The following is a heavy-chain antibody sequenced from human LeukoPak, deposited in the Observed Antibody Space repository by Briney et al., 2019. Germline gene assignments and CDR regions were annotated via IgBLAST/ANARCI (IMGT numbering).Heavy chain of an antibody. CDR2: IYHSGST. J-gene: IGHJ4*02. Sequence: PSETLSLTCTVSGGSISSGGYYWSWIRQPPGKGLEWIGYIYHSGSTYYNPSLKSRVTISVDRPKNQFSLKLSSVTAADTAVYYCARVGGRGVDYWGQGTLVTVSS. CDR1: GGSISSGGYY. D-gene: IGHD2-15*01. V-gene: IGHV4-30-2*01. CDR3: ARVGGRGVDY.